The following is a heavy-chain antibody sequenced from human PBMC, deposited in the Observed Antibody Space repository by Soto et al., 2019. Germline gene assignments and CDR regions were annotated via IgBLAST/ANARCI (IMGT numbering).Heavy chain of an antibody. CDR1: GVPFSSYW. D-gene: IGHD3-9*01. CDR3: ARDIRVYDILTGYSRPFDY. J-gene: IGHJ4*02. V-gene: IGHV3-74*01. Sequence: GGSLRLSCAASGVPFSSYWMHWVRQAPGKGLVWVSRINSDGSSTSYADSVKGRFTISRDNAKNTLYLQMNSLRAEDTAVYYCARDIRVYDILTGYSRPFDYWGQGTLVTV. CDR2: INSDGSST.